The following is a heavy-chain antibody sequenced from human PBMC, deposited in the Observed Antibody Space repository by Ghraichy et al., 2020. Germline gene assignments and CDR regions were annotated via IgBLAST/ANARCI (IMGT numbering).Heavy chain of an antibody. J-gene: IGHJ6*02. V-gene: IGHV1-8*01. D-gene: IGHD3-3*01. CDR3: VSKRRITIFGVVIQKYYGMDV. CDR2: MNPNSGNT. CDR1: GYTFTSYD. Sequence: ASVKVSCKASGYTFTSYDINWVRQATGQGLEWMGWMNPNSGNTGYAQKFQGRVTMTRNTSISTAYMELSSLRSEDTAVYYCVSKRRITIFGVVIQKYYGMDVWGQGTTVTVSS.